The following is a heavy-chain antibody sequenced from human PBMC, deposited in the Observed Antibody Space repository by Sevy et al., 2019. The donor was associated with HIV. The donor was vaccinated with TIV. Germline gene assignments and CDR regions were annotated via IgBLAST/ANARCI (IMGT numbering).Heavy chain of an antibody. V-gene: IGHV1-2*06. CDR3: ARDGGGGTTNSGMDV. CDR1: GYTFTGDY. Sequence: GESLKISCKASGYTFTGDYLHWMRQAPGQGLEWMGRVYPNSGGTNYAQKFQGRVTMTRDTSISTAYMELSRLRSDDTAVYYCARDGGGGTTNSGMDVWGQGTTVTVSS. D-gene: IGHD1-7*01. J-gene: IGHJ6*02. CDR2: VYPNSGGT.